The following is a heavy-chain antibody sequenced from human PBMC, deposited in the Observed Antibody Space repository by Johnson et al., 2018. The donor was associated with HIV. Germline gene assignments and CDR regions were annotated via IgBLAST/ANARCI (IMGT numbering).Heavy chain of an antibody. J-gene: IGHJ3*02. V-gene: IGHV3-20*04. CDR1: GFTFSNAW. CDR3: ARAAAPYYYGSGSYYFDTFDI. D-gene: IGHD3-10*01. Sequence: VQLVESGGGLIQPGGSLRLSCAASGFTFSNAWMSWVRQAPGKGLEWVSGIYWNGGSTGYADSVKGRFTTSRDNAKNSLYLQMNSLRAEDTALYYCARAAAPYYYGSGSYYFDTFDIWGQGTMVTVSS. CDR2: IYWNGGST.